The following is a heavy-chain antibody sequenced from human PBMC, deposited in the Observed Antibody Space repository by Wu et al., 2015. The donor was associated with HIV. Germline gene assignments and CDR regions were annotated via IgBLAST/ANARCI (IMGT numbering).Heavy chain of an antibody. Sequence: QVQLVQSGAEVKKPGASVKVSCKASGYTFTGYYMHWVRQAPGQGLEWMGWINPNSGGTDYAQKFQGRVTMTRDTSISTAYMELSRLRSDDTAMYYCARNMGHEGRQWLVQPGAFDIWGQGDNGHRLF. CDR1: GYTFTGYY. V-gene: IGHV1-2*02. D-gene: IGHD6-19*01. J-gene: IGHJ3*02. CDR3: ARNMGHEGRQWLVQPGAFDI. CDR2: INPNSGGT.